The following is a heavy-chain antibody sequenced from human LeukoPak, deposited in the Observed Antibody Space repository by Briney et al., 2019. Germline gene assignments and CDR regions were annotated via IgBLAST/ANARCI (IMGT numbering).Heavy chain of an antibody. CDR1: GGSISSSSYY. J-gene: IGHJ6*02. Sequence: SETLSLTCTVSGGSISSSSYYWGWIRQPPGKGLEWIGSIYYSGSTYYNPSLKSRVTISVDTSKNQFSLKLSSVTAADTAVYYCARQDTAMVPTYYYYGMDVWGQGTTVTVSS. D-gene: IGHD5-18*01. V-gene: IGHV4-39*01. CDR3: ARQDTAMVPTYYYYGMDV. CDR2: IYYSGST.